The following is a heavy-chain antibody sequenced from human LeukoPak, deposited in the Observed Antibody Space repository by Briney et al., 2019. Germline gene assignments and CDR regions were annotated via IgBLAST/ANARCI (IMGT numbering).Heavy chain of an antibody. Sequence: PGGSLRLSCAACGFTFSCYWMHWVRQAPGKGLVWVSRINSDGSSRTYADSVKGRFTISRDNAKNTLSLQMNSLRTEDTAVYYCAREVCIGGSCSVFDYWGQGTLVTVSS. CDR2: INSDGSSR. CDR1: GFTFSCYW. J-gene: IGHJ4*02. CDR3: AREVCIGGSCSVFDY. D-gene: IGHD2-15*01. V-gene: IGHV3-74*01.